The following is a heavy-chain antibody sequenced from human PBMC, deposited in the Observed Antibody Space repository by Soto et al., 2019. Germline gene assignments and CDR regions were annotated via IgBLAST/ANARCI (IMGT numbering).Heavy chain of an antibody. CDR2: INVYNGNT. CDR3: ASWGPIYCSGGSCYGLDP. J-gene: IGHJ5*01. D-gene: IGHD2-15*01. CDR1: GNTFTKYG. V-gene: IGHV1-18*01. Sequence: QVQLVQSGGEVKRPGASVKVSCKASGNTFTKYGLTWVRQAPGQGLEWMGWINVYNGNTNYAKKFQGRVTMTTDTSTSTAYMELRSLTSDDTAVYYCASWGPIYCSGGSCYGLDPWGQGTLVTVSS.